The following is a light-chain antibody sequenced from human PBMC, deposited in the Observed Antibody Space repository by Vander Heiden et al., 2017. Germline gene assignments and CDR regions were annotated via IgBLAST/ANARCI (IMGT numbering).Light chain of an antibody. V-gene: IGKV3-11*01. Sequence: EIVLTQSPATLSLSPGERATPSCRASQSISADLAWYQTKPGQAPRLLIYDASHVATGIPARFSGSGSGTDFTLTISNLEPEGFAVYYCQQRNCWPRTFGQGTKVEI. CDR1: QSISAD. CDR3: QQRNCWPRT. J-gene: IGKJ2*01. CDR2: DAS.